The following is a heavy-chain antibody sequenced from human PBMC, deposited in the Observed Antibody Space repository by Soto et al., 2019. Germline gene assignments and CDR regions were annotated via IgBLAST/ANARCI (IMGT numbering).Heavy chain of an antibody. CDR3: AKDPEYCSGGSCSHAYYFDY. CDR1: GHTFHNYA. CDR2: ITYDGSNK. J-gene: IGHJ4*02. D-gene: IGHD2-15*01. V-gene: IGHV3-30*18. Sequence: PGGSLRLSCVGSGHTFHNYAMTWVRQAPGKGLEWVAVITYDGSNKYYADSVKGRFTISRDNSKNTLYLQMNSLRAEDTAVYYCAKDPEYCSGGSCSHAYYFDYWGQGTLVTVSS.